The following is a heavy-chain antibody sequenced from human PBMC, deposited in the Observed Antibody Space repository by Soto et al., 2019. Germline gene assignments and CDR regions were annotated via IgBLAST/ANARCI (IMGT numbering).Heavy chain of an antibody. J-gene: IGHJ5*02. CDR3: ARWWSGSRQGFDP. CDR2: IDYSGST. V-gene: IGHV4-31*03. Sequence: QVQLQESGPGLVKPSQTLSLTCTVSGGSISSGDYYWSWIRQHPGKGLEWIGYIDYSGSTYYNPSLKSRVTTSVDTSKNQFSLKLSSVTAADTAVYYCARWWSGSRQGFDPWGQGTLVTVSS. CDR1: GGSISSGDYY. D-gene: IGHD3-3*01.